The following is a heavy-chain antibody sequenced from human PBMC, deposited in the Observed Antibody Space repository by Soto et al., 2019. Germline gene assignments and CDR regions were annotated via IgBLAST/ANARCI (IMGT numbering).Heavy chain of an antibody. Sequence: GVLLRLSCAASGGTFSSYWMSWVRQAPGKGLEWVANIKQDGSEKYYVDSVKGRFTISRDNAKNSLYLQMNSLRAEDTAVYYCARDIGLLGTFDYWGQGTLVTAPQ. CDR1: GGTFSSYW. J-gene: IGHJ4*02. CDR2: IKQDGSEK. D-gene: IGHD3-16*01. CDR3: ARDIGLLGTFDY. V-gene: IGHV3-7*01.